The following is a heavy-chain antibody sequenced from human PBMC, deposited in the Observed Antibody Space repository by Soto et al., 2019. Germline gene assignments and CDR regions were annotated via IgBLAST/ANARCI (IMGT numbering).Heavy chain of an antibody. CDR2: ISWDGGST. V-gene: IGHV3-43*01. Sequence: GGSLRLSCAASGFTFDDYTMHWVRQAPGKGLEWVSLISWDGGSTYYADSVKGRFTISRDNSKNSLYLQMNSLRTEDTALYYCAKDIGDSSGWLNYYYYGMDVWGQGTTVTVSS. D-gene: IGHD6-19*01. J-gene: IGHJ6*02. CDR3: AKDIGDSSGWLNYYYYGMDV. CDR1: GFTFDDYT.